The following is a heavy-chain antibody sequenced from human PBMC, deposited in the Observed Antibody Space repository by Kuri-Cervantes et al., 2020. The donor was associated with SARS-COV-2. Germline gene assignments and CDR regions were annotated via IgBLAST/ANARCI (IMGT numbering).Heavy chain of an antibody. CDR2: ISSDGNYK. V-gene: IGHV3-30*03. D-gene: IGHD6-19*01. CDR1: GFTFSSYG. Sequence: GGSLRLSCAASGFTFSSYGMHWVRQAPGKGLEWVAVISSDGNYKYYADSVKGRFTISRDNSKNTLFLQMNSLRAEDTAVYFCATDSSGWFRDFDYWGQGTLVTVSS. J-gene: IGHJ4*02. CDR3: ATDSSGWFRDFDY.